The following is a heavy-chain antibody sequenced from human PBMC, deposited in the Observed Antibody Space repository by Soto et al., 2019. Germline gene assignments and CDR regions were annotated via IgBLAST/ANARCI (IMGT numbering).Heavy chain of an antibody. Sequence: GASVKVFWKASGYTFTSYGISWVRQAPGQGLEWMGWISAYNGNTNYAQKLQGRVTMTTDTSTSTAYMELRSLRSDDTAVYYCAREYEFGWFDPWGQGTLVTVSS. D-gene: IGHD3-16*01. CDR2: ISAYNGNT. J-gene: IGHJ5*02. CDR3: AREYEFGWFDP. V-gene: IGHV1-18*01. CDR1: GYTFTSYG.